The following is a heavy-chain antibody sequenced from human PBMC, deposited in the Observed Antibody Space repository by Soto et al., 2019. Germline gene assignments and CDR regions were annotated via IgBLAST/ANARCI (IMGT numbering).Heavy chain of an antibody. CDR2: VVVGSDNT. J-gene: IGHJ5*02. CDR1: GFTFSKSS. Sequence: SVKVSCKTSGFTFSKSSVQWMRQARGQRLEWIGWVVVGSDNTRYAQNFQDRVTITRDMSTSTSYMELSSLTSEDTAVYFCAAEIDEYADFNHWGQGTPVTVS. D-gene: IGHD2-21*01. CDR3: AAEIDEYADFNH. V-gene: IGHV1-58*01.